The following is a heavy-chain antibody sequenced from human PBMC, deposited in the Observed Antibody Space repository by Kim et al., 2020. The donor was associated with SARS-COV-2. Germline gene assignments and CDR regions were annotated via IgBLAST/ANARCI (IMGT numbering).Heavy chain of an antibody. CDR3: ARRIQLWLRDGYYFDY. V-gene: IGHV4-39*01. Sequence: SLKSRVTISVDTSKNQFSLKLSSVTAADTAVYYCARRIQLWLRDGYYFDYWGQGTLVTVSS. D-gene: IGHD5-18*01. J-gene: IGHJ4*02.